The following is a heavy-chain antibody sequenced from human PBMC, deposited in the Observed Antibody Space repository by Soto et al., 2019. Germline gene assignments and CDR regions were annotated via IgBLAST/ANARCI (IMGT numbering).Heavy chain of an antibody. CDR1: GGTFSSYA. CDR2: IIPIFGTA. V-gene: IGHV1-69*01. Sequence: QVQLVQSGAEVKKPGSSVKVSCKASGGTFSSYAISWVRQAPGQGLEWMGGIIPIFGTANYAQKFQGRVTITADESTSTAYMELSSLRSEDTAVYYCARTPYSSGPAGEYYYGMDVWGQGTTVTVSS. CDR3: ARTPYSSGPAGEYYYGMDV. J-gene: IGHJ6*02. D-gene: IGHD6-25*01.